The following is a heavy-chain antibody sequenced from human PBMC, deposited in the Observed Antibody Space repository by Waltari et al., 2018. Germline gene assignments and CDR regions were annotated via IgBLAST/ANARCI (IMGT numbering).Heavy chain of an antibody. J-gene: IGHJ5*01. CDR2: IYPDGRQT. V-gene: IGHV3-7*01. CDR3: VRGHGWFDY. CDR1: TLTFRGYW. Sequence: EVHLVDSGGVLVQPGGSLRLSCAASTLTFRGYWVTWVRQAPGTGMERVAAIYPDGRQTEYADALKGRFTISRDNAKNTVYLQMNSLRAEDTAVYYCVRGHGWFDYWGQGTLVSVSS.